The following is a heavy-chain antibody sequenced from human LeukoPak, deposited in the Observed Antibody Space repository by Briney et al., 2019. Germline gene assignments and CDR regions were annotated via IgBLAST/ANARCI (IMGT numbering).Heavy chain of an antibody. J-gene: IGHJ4*02. CDR1: GFTFSSYW. D-gene: IGHD6-13*01. CDR2: LKQDGSEK. CDR3: ARVLVAYSSCCLDY. Sequence: GGSLRLSCAASGFTFSSYWMSWVRQAPGRGLEWVANLKQDGSEKYYVDSVKGRFTISRDNAKNSLYLQMNSLRAEDTAVYYCARVLVAYSSCCLDYWGQGTLVTVSS. V-gene: IGHV3-7*05.